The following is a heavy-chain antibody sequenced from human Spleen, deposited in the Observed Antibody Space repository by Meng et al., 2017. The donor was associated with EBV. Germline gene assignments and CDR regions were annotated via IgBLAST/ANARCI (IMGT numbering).Heavy chain of an antibody. CDR3: ARTYSSSIYYFDS. CDR2: IFFGGST. D-gene: IGHD6-13*01. V-gene: IGHV4-30-4*01. J-gene: IGHJ4*02. Sequence: QVPLQESGPGLVKPSQTLSLTCAVSGGSISSGDYYWSWIRQPPGTGLEWIGYIFFGGSTNYNPSLKSRVTMSVDTSKNQFSLKLSSVTAADTAVYYCARTYSSSIYYFDSWGPGTLVTVSS. CDR1: GGSISSGDYY.